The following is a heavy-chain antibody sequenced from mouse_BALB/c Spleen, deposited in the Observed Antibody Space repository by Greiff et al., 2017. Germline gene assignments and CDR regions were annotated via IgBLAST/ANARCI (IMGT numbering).Heavy chain of an antibody. CDR1: GYTFTDYE. Sequence: QVHVKQSGAELVRPGASVTLSCKASGYTFTDYEMHWVKQTPVHGLEWIGAIDPETGGTAYNQKFKGKATLTADKSSSTAYMELRSLTSEDSAVYYCTKGYYGNYEAMDYWGQGTSVTVSS. CDR3: TKGYYGNYEAMDY. D-gene: IGHD2-1*01. J-gene: IGHJ4*01. CDR2: IDPETGGT. V-gene: IGHV1-15*01.